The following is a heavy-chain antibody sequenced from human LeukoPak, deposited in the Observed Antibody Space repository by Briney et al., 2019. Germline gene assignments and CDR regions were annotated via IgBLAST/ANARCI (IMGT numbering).Heavy chain of an antibody. Sequence: GESLRLSCAASGFTFSSSWMNWVCQAPGKGLQWVGNINPEGSQTRFVDSVMGRFTMSKDNAKNSLYLQMNSLRVEDTAVFYCAAWTDRGYNFWGQGTVVTVSS. CDR1: GFTFSSSW. D-gene: IGHD5-24*01. CDR3: AAWTDRGYNF. J-gene: IGHJ4*02. V-gene: IGHV3-7*01. CDR2: INPEGSQT.